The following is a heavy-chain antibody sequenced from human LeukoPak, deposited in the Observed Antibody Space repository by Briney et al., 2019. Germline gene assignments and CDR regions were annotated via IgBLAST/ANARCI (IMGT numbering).Heavy chain of an antibody. D-gene: IGHD3-10*01. CDR3: VKPARGSGIQYGFDS. CDR1: GFIFSSYA. J-gene: IGHJ4*02. V-gene: IGHV3-64D*06. CDR2: MSVITGRT. Sequence: GGSLRLSCSASGFIFSSYAMHCVRQAPGKRLEYVSAMSVITGRTFYADSVEGRFTISRDNSGNTLYLQMTSLRPEDTAVYYCVKPARGSGIQYGFDSWGQGTLVTVSS.